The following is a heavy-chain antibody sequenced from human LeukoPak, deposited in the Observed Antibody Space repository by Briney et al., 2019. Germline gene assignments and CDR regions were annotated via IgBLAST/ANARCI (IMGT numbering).Heavy chain of an antibody. J-gene: IGHJ6*02. Sequence: GASVKVSCKASGYTFTGYYMYWVRQAPGQGVEWMGWINPNSGGTNYAQKFQGRVTMTRDTSISTAYMELSRLRSDDTAVYYCARVAYCGGDCPLGYYGMDVWGQGTTVTVSS. CDR2: INPNSGGT. V-gene: IGHV1-2*02. CDR1: GYTFTGYY. CDR3: ARVAYCGGDCPLGYYGMDV. D-gene: IGHD2-21*02.